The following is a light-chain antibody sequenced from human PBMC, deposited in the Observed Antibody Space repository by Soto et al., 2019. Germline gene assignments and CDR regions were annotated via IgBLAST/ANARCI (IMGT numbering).Light chain of an antibody. Sequence: EIVLTQSPGTLSLSPGERATLSCRASQSVNNNFLAWYQQKPGQAPRLLIYGASSRATGIPGRFSGSGSGTDFTLTISRLEPEDFAVYYCQQYGSSPLTFGPGTKVDVK. CDR1: QSVNNNF. CDR2: GAS. V-gene: IGKV3-20*01. J-gene: IGKJ3*01. CDR3: QQYGSSPLT.